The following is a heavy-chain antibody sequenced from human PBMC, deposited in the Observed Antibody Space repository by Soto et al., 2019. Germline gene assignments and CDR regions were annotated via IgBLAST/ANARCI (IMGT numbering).Heavy chain of an antibody. V-gene: IGHV1-18*01. CDR1: GGTFSSYT. CDR3: ARDRIWRPEVLAAFDI. CDR2: IIPNHGKT. D-gene: IGHD1-1*01. Sequence: GASVKVSCKASGGTFSSYTISWVRQAPGQGLEWMGRIIPNHGKTNYAQKLQGRVTMTTDTSTSTAYMELRSLRSDDTAVYYCARDRIWRPEVLAAFDIWGQGTMVTVSS. J-gene: IGHJ3*02.